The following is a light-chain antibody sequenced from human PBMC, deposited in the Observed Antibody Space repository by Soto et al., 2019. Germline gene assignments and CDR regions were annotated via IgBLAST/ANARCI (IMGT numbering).Light chain of an antibody. CDR1: SSDVGGYNY. CDR2: DVS. Sequence: QSVLTQPASVSGSPGQSITISCTGTSSDVGGYNYVSWFQQHPDKAPKLMIYDVSNRPSGVSNRFSGSKSGNTASLTISGLQADDEADYYCSSYTGSTTVVFGGGTKL. J-gene: IGLJ2*01. CDR3: SSYTGSTTVV. V-gene: IGLV2-14*01.